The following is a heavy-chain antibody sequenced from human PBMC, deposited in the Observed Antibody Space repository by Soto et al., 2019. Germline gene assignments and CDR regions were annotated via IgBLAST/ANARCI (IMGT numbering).Heavy chain of an antibody. Sequence: QVQLVESGGGVVKPGRSLRISCAASGFTFSSYGMHWVRQAPGKGLEWVAVIWYDGSNKYYADSVKGRFTISRDNSKNTLYLQMNSLRAEDTAVYYCAREGQQLEAGYVHYYGMDVWGQGTTVTVSS. CDR1: GFTFSSYG. D-gene: IGHD6-13*01. V-gene: IGHV3-33*01. CDR2: IWYDGSNK. CDR3: AREGQQLEAGYVHYYGMDV. J-gene: IGHJ6*02.